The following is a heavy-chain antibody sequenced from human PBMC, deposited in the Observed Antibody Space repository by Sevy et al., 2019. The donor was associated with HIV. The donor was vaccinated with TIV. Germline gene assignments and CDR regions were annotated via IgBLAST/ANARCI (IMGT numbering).Heavy chain of an antibody. CDR3: ATTTLSSSGPGSFDP. CDR2: IYSTGIT. CDR1: GGAVSSSVFF. V-gene: IGHV4-4*07. J-gene: IGHJ5*02. D-gene: IGHD1-1*01. Sequence: SETLSLTCTVSGGAVSSSVFFWNWLRQPAGEGLEWIGRIYSTGITDYNPSLKGRVSISLVPSRNQFSLKLRYVTAADTAVYYCATTTLSSSGPGSFDPWGQGTLVTVSS.